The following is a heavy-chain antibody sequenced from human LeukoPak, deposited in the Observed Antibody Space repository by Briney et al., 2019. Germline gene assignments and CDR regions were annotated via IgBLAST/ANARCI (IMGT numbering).Heavy chain of an antibody. Sequence: GGSLRLSCAASGFTFSSYSMNWDRQAPGKGLEWVSSISSSSSYIYYADSVKGRFTISRDNAKNSLYLQMNSLRAEDTAVYYCARSGDYGDYIDYWGQGTLVTVSS. CDR1: GFTFSSYS. CDR2: ISSSSSYI. V-gene: IGHV3-21*01. CDR3: ARSGDYGDYIDY. D-gene: IGHD4-17*01. J-gene: IGHJ4*02.